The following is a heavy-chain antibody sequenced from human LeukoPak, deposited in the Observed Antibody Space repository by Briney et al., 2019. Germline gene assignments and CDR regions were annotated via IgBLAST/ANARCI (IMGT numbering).Heavy chain of an antibody. CDR1: GFTFSSYS. V-gene: IGHV3-21*01. J-gene: IGHJ3*02. CDR2: ISSSSSYI. D-gene: IGHD3-22*01. Sequence: GGSLRLSCVASGFTFSSYSMNWVRQAPGKGLEWVSSISSSSSYIYYADSVKGRFTISRDNAKNSLYLQMNSLRAEDTAVYYCARGLKDAFDIWGQGTMVTVSS. CDR3: ARGLKDAFDI.